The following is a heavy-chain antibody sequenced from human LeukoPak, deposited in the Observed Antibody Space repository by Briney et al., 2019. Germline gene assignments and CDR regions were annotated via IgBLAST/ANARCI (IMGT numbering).Heavy chain of an antibody. CDR1: GFTFSSYS. CDR3: ARDSLNKDDY. J-gene: IGHJ4*02. D-gene: IGHD1/OR15-1a*01. V-gene: IGHV3-21*01. CDR2: ISSSSSYI. Sequence: GGSLRLSCAASGFTFSSYSMNWVRQVPGKGLEWVSSISSSSSYIYYADSVKGRFTISRDNAKNSLYLQMNSLRAEDTAVYYCARDSLNKDDYWGQGTLVTVSS.